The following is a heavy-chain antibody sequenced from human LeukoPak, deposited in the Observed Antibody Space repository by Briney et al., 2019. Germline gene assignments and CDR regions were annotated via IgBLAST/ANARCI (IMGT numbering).Heavy chain of an antibody. D-gene: IGHD3-3*01. CDR3: ARVVVLEWLSPGDY. V-gene: IGHV1-8*01. J-gene: IGHJ4*02. CDR2: MNPNSGNT. Sequence: ASVKVSCKASGYTFTSYDINWVRQATGQGLEWMGWMNPNSGNTGYAQKLQGRVTMTTDTSTSTAYMELRSLRSDDTAVYYCARVVVLEWLSPGDYWGQGTLVTVSS. CDR1: GYTFTSYD.